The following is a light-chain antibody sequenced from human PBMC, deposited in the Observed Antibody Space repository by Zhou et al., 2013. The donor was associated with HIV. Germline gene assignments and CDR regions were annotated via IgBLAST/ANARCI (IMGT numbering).Light chain of an antibody. CDR3: QQHYGLPLT. J-gene: IGKJ4*01. CDR2: WAS. V-gene: IGKV4-1*01. CDR1: QSLLDTSNNKNF. Sequence: DIVMTQSPDSLAVSLGERATINCKSSQSLLDTSNNKNFLIWYQQKLGQPPKKIIQWASIRQSGVPDRFSGSGSGTDFTLNISSLQAEDVAVYYCQQHYGLPLTFGGGTKVEIK.